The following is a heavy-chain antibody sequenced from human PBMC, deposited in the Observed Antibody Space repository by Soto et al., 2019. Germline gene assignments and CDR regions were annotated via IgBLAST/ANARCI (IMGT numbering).Heavy chain of an antibody. V-gene: IGHV3-33*01. CDR1: GFTFSSYG. CDR2: IWYDGSNK. Sequence: QVQLVESGGGVVQPGRSLRLSCAASGFTFSSYGMHWVRQAPGKGLEWVAVIWYDGSNKYYADSVKGRFTISRDNSKNTLYLQMNSRRAEDTAVYYCARDGGGDSSGFDYWGQGTLVTVSS. J-gene: IGHJ4*02. CDR3: ARDGGGDSSGFDY. D-gene: IGHD3-16*01.